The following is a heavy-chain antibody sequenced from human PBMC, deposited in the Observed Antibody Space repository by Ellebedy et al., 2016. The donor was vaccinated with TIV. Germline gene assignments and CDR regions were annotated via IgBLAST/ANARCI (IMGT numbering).Heavy chain of an antibody. D-gene: IGHD6-19*01. CDR2: IYYSGST. CDR3: ARVTQYSSGWGAYYYYYGMDV. V-gene: IGHV4-59*01. Sequence: MPSETLSLTCTVSGGSISSYYWSWIRQPPGKGLEWIGYIYYSGSTNYNPSLKSRVTISVDTSKNQFSLKLSSVTAADTAVYYCARVTQYSSGWGAYYYYYGMDVWGQGTTVTVSS. J-gene: IGHJ6*02. CDR1: GGSISSYY.